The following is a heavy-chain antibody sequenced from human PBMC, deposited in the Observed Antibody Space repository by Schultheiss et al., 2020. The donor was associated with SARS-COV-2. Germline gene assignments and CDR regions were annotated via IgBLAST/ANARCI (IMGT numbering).Heavy chain of an antibody. V-gene: IGHV3-15*07. D-gene: IGHD3-22*01. J-gene: IGHJ1*01. CDR2: IKSKTDGGTT. Sequence: WIRQPPGKGLEWVGRIKSKTDGGTTDYAAPVKGRFTISRDDSKNTLYLQMNSLKTEDTAVYYCTTWFYYDSSGYFLFQHWGQGTLVTVSS. CDR3: TTWFYYDSSGYFLFQH.